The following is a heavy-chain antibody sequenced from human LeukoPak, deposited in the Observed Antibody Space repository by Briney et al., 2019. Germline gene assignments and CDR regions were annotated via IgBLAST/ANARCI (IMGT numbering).Heavy chain of an antibody. Sequence: SETLSLTXTVSGGSISSSSYYWGWIRQPPGKGLEWIGSIYYSGSTYYNPSLKSRVTISVDTSKNQFSLKLSSVTAADTAVHYCARHWQQLALDYWGQGTLVTVSS. D-gene: IGHD6-13*01. CDR3: ARHWQQLALDY. V-gene: IGHV4-39*01. J-gene: IGHJ4*02. CDR2: IYYSGST. CDR1: GGSISSSSYY.